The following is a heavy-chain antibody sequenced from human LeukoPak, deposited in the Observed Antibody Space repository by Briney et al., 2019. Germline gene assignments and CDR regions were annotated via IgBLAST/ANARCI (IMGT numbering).Heavy chain of an antibody. CDR1: GLTFNKVW. V-gene: IGHV3-7*01. CDR3: ARGSNWSYTWFDP. D-gene: IGHD6-13*01. Sequence: PGGSLRLSCEASGLTFNKVWMSWVRQAPGKGLEWVANIKQDGGEKDYVDSVKGRFTISRDNAKNSLYLQMNSLRAEDTAVYYCARGSNWSYTWFDPWGQGTLVTVSS. J-gene: IGHJ5*02. CDR2: IKQDGGEK.